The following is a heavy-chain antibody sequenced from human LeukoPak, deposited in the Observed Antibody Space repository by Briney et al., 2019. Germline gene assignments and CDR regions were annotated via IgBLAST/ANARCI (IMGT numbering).Heavy chain of an antibody. CDR3: AIMGLNTSGYYGHYDYDYRDV. Sequence: PSETLSLTCSVSGGSISSYYWSWIRQPLGKGPEGIGYIYSNGFTNYNPSLKSRVTISVDTSKNQFSLKLRSVTAADTAVYYCAIMGLNTSGYYGHYDYDYRDVWGKGTTVTVSS. CDR1: GGSISSYY. D-gene: IGHD3-22*01. CDR2: IYSNGFT. V-gene: IGHV4-59*03. J-gene: IGHJ6*03.